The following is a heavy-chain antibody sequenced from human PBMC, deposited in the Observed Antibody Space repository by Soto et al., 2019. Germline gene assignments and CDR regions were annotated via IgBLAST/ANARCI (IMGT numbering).Heavy chain of an antibody. J-gene: IGHJ4*02. D-gene: IGHD3-10*01. CDR1: GGSISSYY. CDR2: IYYSGST. CDR3: ARQRISFGEQNFDY. V-gene: IGHV4-59*08. Sequence: SETLSLTCTVSGGSISSYYWSWIRQPPGKGLEWIGYIYYSGSTNYNPSLKSRVTISVDTSKNQFSLKLSSVTAADTAVYYCARQRISFGEQNFDYWGQGTLVTVSS.